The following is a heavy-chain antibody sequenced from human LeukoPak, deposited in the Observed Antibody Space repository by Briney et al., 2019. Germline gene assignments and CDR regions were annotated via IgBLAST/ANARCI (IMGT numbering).Heavy chain of an antibody. CDR1: GGSISSGGYY. V-gene: IGHV4-31*03. Sequence: TLSLTCTVSGGSISSGGYYWSWIRPHPGKGLEWIGYIYYSGSTYYNPSLKSRVTISVDTSKNQFSLKLSSVTAADTAVYYCARGSSEDDSSGYLYYFDYWGQGTLVTVSS. J-gene: IGHJ4*02. CDR3: ARGSSEDDSSGYLYYFDY. CDR2: IYYSGST. D-gene: IGHD3-22*01.